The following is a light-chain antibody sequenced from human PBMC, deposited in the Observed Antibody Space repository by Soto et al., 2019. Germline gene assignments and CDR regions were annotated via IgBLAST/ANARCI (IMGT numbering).Light chain of an antibody. Sequence: EIVLTQSPATLSWSPGERATLSCRASQSVSSYFAWYPQQPGQAPRLLIYGASSRATGIPDRFSCSGSGTDFTLTISRLEHEDFAVYYCQQYGSSLTWTFGQGTK. CDR2: GAS. J-gene: IGKJ1*01. V-gene: IGKV3-20*01. CDR1: QSVSSY. CDR3: QQYGSSLTWT.